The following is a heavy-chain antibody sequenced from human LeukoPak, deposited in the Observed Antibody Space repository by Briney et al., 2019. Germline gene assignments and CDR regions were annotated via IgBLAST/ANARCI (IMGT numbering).Heavy chain of an antibody. CDR1: GFTFSSYA. Sequence: GGSLRLSCAASGFTFSSYAMSWVRRAPGKGLECISGFSGSGGSTYYADSVKGRFTISRDNSKNTLYLQMNTLRAEDTAVYYCARDSDILASDAFDIWGQGTMVTVSS. J-gene: IGHJ3*02. V-gene: IGHV3-23*01. D-gene: IGHD3-9*01. CDR3: ARDSDILASDAFDI. CDR2: FSGSGGST.